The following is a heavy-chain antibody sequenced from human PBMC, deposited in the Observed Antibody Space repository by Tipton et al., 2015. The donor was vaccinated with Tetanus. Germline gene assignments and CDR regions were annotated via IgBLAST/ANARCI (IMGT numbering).Heavy chain of an antibody. D-gene: IGHD5-18*01. CDR1: GGSFSGFY. CDR3: ARASQRTFEF. CDR2: IYNIART. V-gene: IGHV4-59*01. Sequence: TLSLTCAVSGGSFSGFYWTWIRQPPGKGLEWIGNIYNIARTNYNPSLRSRVTMSVDTSKNQFYLQLSSVTAADTAVYFCARASQRTFEFWGQGTLVTVSS. J-gene: IGHJ4*02.